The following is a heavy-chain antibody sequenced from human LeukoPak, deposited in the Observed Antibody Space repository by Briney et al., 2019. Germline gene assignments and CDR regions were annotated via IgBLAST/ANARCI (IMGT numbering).Heavy chain of an antibody. CDR3: GRRSCSGGSCNCDY. D-gene: IGHD2-15*01. Sequence: GGSLRLSCAGSGFTFSIYAMAGVRQAPGKGLEWVSAISSGGSNTNYADSVKGRFTMSRDNSKNTQYLQMNSLTAEDTAVYYCGRRSCSGGSCNCDYWGQGTLVTVSS. CDR2: ISSGGSNT. V-gene: IGHV3-23*01. CDR1: GFTFSIYA. J-gene: IGHJ4*02.